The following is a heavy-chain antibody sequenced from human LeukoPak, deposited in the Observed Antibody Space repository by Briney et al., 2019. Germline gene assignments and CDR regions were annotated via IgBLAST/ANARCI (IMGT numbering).Heavy chain of an antibody. CDR2: IKHDGTEK. CDR3: VRSAKTFDY. V-gene: IGHV3-7*01. J-gene: IGHJ4*02. CDR1: GFTFSSSW. Sequence: GGSLRLSCAASGFTFSSSWMSWVRQAPGKGLGWVANIKHDGTEKYCVDSVKGRFTISRDNAKNSLYLQMNSLRAEDTAVYYCVRSAKTFDYWGQGTLVTVSS.